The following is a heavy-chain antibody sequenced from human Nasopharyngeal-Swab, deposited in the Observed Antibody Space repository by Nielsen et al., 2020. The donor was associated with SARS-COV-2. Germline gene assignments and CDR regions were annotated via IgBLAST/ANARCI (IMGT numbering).Heavy chain of an antibody. CDR3: ARLTCRSTSCLGANWFDP. Sequence: WIRQPPGKGPEWIGYLYYGGKIFYNPSLKSRVSISVDTSKNQFSLELNSVTAADTAVYYCARLTCRSTSCLGANWFDPWGQGTLVTVPS. V-gene: IGHV4-31*02. CDR2: LYYGGKI. J-gene: IGHJ5*02. D-gene: IGHD2-2*01.